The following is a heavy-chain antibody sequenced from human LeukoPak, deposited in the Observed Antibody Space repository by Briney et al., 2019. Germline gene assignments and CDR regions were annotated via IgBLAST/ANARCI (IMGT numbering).Heavy chain of an antibody. Sequence: GGSLRLSCAASGFTFSSYAMSWVRQAPGKGLEWVSAISGSGGSTHYADSVKGRFTISRDNSKNTLYLQMNSLRAEDTAVYYCAKAGGAARLSYYYMDVRGKGTTVTVSS. D-gene: IGHD6-6*01. CDR3: AKAGGAARLSYYYMDV. J-gene: IGHJ6*03. CDR2: ISGSGGST. V-gene: IGHV3-23*01. CDR1: GFTFSSYA.